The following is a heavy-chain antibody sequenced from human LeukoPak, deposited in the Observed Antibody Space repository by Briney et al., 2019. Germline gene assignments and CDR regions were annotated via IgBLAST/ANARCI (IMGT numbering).Heavy chain of an antibody. J-gene: IGHJ4*02. V-gene: IGHV3-9*01. Sequence: PGRSLRLSCAASGFTFDDYAMHWVRQAPGKGLEWVSGISWNSGSIGYADSVKGRFTISRDNAKNSLYLQMNSLRAEDTALYYCAKDIGGGNYYDSSGNFDYWGQGTLVTVSS. CDR1: GFTFDDYA. CDR2: ISWNSGSI. CDR3: AKDIGGGNYYDSSGNFDY. D-gene: IGHD3-22*01.